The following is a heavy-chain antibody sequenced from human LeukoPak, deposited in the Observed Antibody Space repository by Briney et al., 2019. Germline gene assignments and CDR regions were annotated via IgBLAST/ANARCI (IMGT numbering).Heavy chain of an antibody. CDR1: GYSISSGYY. D-gene: IGHD2-2*01. J-gene: IGHJ4*02. Sequence: SETLSLTCTVSGYSISSGYYWGWIRQPPGKGLEWIGSIYHSGSTYYNPSLKSRVTISVDTSKTQFSLKLSSVTAADTAVYYCARDEVVPAALPFDYWGQGTLVTVSS. CDR2: IYHSGST. CDR3: ARDEVVPAALPFDY. V-gene: IGHV4-38-2*02.